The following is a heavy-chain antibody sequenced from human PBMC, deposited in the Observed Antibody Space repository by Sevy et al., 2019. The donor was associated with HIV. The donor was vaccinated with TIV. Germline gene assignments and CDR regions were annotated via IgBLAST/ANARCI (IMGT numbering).Heavy chain of an antibody. D-gene: IGHD6-6*01. CDR2: ILYDGSNK. Sequence: GESLKISCAASGFTFSSYGMHWVRQAPGKGLEWVAVILYDGSNKYYADSVKGRFTISRVNSKNTLYLQMNSLRAGDTAVYYCARGLAALPGYYYGMAVWGQGTAVTVSS. V-gene: IGHV3-30*03. CDR3: ARGLAALPGYYYGMAV. CDR1: GFTFSSYG. J-gene: IGHJ6*02.